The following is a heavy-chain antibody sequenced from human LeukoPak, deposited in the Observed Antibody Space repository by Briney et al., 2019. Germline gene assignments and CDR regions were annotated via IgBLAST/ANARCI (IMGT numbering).Heavy chain of an antibody. CDR3: AKGGLVHRFDP. V-gene: IGHV3-23*01. CDR2: ISGSGDNT. Sequence: GGSLRLSCAASGFTFISYAMSWVWQAPGKGLEWVSGISGSGDNTYYADSAKGRFTISRDNSKNTLYLQMNSLRADDTAVYYCAKGGLVHRFDPWGQGTLVTVSS. J-gene: IGHJ5*02. CDR1: GFTFISYA.